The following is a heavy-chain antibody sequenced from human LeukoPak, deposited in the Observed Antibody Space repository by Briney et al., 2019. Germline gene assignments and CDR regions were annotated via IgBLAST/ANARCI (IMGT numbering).Heavy chain of an antibody. J-gene: IGHJ4*02. D-gene: IGHD3-10*01. CDR1: GFTFSGSW. CDR2: IISDGSYT. V-gene: IGHV3-74*01. CDR3: AKYLAAGSGGKGYFDY. Sequence: PGGSLRLSCAASGFTFSGSWMHWVRQPPGKWLVWVSRIISDGSYTSYADSVKGRFTISRDNAKNTLYLQMNSLRAEDTAVYYCAKYLAAGSGGKGYFDYWGQGTLATVSS.